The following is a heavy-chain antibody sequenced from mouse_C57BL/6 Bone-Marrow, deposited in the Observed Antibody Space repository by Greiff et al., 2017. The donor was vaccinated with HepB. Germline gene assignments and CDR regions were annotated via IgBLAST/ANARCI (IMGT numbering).Heavy chain of an antibody. CDR3: ARQGFITTVVATRYFDV. D-gene: IGHD1-1*01. Sequence: DVKLVESGGGLVKPGGSLKLSCAASGFTFSSYTMSWVRQTPEKRLEWVATISGGGGNTYYPDSVKGRFTISRDNAKNTLYLQMSSLRSEDTALYYCARQGFITTVVATRYFDVWGTGTTVTVSS. V-gene: IGHV5-9*01. J-gene: IGHJ1*03. CDR1: GFTFSSYT. CDR2: ISGGGGNT.